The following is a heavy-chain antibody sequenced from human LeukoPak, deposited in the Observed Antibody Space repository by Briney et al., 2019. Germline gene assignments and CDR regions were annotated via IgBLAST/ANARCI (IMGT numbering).Heavy chain of an antibody. Sequence: ETLSLTRTVSGGSISSYYWSWIRQPPGKGLEWIGYIYYSGSTNYNPSLKSRVTISVDTSKNQFSLKLSSVTAADTAVYYCARDGYSSGWSWSDYWGQGTLVTVSS. V-gene: IGHV4-59*01. J-gene: IGHJ4*02. CDR1: GGSISSYY. D-gene: IGHD6-19*01. CDR3: ARDGYSSGWSWSDY. CDR2: IYYSGST.